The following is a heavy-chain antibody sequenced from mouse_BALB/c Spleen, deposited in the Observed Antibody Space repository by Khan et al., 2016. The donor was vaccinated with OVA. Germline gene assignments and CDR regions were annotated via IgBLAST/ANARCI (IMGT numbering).Heavy chain of an antibody. J-gene: IGHJ3*01. CDR2: IDPENGNT. CDR3: ARDGYSPWFAY. V-gene: IGHV14-1*02. Sequence: EVQLQESVAELVRPGALVKLSCKASGFNIKDYYMHWIKQRPEQGLVWIGRIDPENGNTIYDPKFQGKASITSDTSSNTAYLQLSSLTSEDTAVYYCARDGYSPWFAYWGQGTLVTVSA. CDR1: GFNIKDYY. D-gene: IGHD2-3*01.